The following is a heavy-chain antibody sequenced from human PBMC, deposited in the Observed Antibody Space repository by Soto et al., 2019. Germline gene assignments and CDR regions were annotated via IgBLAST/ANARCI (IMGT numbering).Heavy chain of an antibody. CDR2: MNPNSGET. V-gene: IGHV1-8*01. CDR1: GYTFTDYD. D-gene: IGHD2-15*01. J-gene: IGHJ5*02. Sequence: ASVKVSCKTSGYTFTDYDINWVRQATGQGLEWIGWMNPNSGETGYAQKFQGRVTMTRSASLSTAYLELSSLRSEDTAVYYCARVAVAARPRWYNWFDPWGQGTLVTVSS. CDR3: ARVAVAARPRWYNWFDP.